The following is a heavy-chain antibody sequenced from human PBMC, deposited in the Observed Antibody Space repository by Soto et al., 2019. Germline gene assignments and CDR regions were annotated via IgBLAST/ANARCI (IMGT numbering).Heavy chain of an antibody. Sequence: GASVKVSCKASGYTFTSYYMHWVRQAPGQGLEWMGIINPSGGSTSYAQKFQGRVTMTRDTSTSTVYMELSSLRSEDTAVYYCAREGDGIAARAPRYDYWGQGTLVTVSS. J-gene: IGHJ4*02. CDR1: GYTFTSYY. CDR2: INPSGGST. D-gene: IGHD6-6*01. V-gene: IGHV1-46*01. CDR3: AREGDGIAARAPRYDY.